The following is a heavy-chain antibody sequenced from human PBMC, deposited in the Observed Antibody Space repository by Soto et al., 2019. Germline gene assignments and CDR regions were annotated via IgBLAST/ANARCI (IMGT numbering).Heavy chain of an antibody. J-gene: IGHJ5*02. CDR3: ARGSSSWYNWFDP. CDR2: ISSSSSYI. CDR1: GFTFSSYS. Sequence: EVQLVESGGGLVKPGGSLRLSCAASGFTFSSYSMNWVRQAPGKGLEWVSSISSSSSYIYYADSVKGRFTISRDNAKNSLYLQMNNLRAEDTAVYYCARGSSSWYNWFDPWGQGTLVTVSS. V-gene: IGHV3-21*01. D-gene: IGHD6-13*01.